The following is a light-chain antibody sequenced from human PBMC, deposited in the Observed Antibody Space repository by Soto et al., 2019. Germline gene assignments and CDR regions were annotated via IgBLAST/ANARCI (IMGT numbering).Light chain of an antibody. V-gene: IGKV3-20*01. CDR1: QSVSNDF. CDR3: QQYCSSPPIT. J-gene: IGKJ1*01. Sequence: EIVLTQSPGILSLSPGERATLSCRASQSVSNDFLAWYQQKPGQAPRLLVFGASTRATDVPDRFSGSGSGAKFTLTISRLEPEDFAVYYCQQYCSSPPITFGQGTQVEMK. CDR2: GAS.